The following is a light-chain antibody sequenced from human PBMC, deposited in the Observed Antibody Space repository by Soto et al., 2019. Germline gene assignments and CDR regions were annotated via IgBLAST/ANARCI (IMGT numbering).Light chain of an antibody. V-gene: IGKV1-9*01. J-gene: IGKJ3*01. Sequence: DIQLTQSPSFLSASVGDRVTITCRASQGISSDLAWYQQKPGKAPKLLISAASNLRSGVASRFSRRGSGTEFTLTIRSLQPEALATDYCQQLNSYPPTFGPGTKVDIK. CDR1: QGISSD. CDR3: QQLNSYPPT. CDR2: AAS.